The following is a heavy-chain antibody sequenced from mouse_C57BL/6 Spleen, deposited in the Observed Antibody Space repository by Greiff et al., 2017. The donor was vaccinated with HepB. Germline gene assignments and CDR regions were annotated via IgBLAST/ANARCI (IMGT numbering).Heavy chain of an antibody. V-gene: IGHV1-50*01. Sequence: QVHVKQPGAELVKPGASVKLSCKASGYTFTSYWMQWVKQRPGQGLEWIGEIDPSDSYTNYNQKFKGKATLTVDTSSSTAYMQLSSLTSEDSAVYYCARNDGSRKYFDVWGTGTTVTVSS. CDR2: IDPSDSYT. D-gene: IGHD1-1*01. J-gene: IGHJ1*03. CDR3: ARNDGSRKYFDV. CDR1: GYTFTSYW.